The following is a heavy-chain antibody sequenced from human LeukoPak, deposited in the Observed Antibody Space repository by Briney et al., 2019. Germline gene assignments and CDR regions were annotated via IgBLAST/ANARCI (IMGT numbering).Heavy chain of an antibody. Sequence: QTGGSLRLSCAASGFTFTRSGMHWVRQAPGKGLEWVSVISYDGSNRYYADSVKGRFTISRDISKTTVYLQMNSLRAEDAAVYYCAKDHLPADMVAMGYWGQGTLVTVAS. V-gene: IGHV3-30*18. D-gene: IGHD5-12*01. CDR2: ISYDGSNR. J-gene: IGHJ4*02. CDR3: AKDHLPADMVAMGY. CDR1: GFTFTRSG.